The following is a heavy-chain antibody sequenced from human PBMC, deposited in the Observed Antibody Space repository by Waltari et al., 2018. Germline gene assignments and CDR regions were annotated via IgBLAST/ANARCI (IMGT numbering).Heavy chain of an antibody. CDR1: GFSVRSNY. CDR2: IDSGGST. J-gene: IGHJ2*01. CDR3: ASTNQSSSWYPMGYFDL. V-gene: IGHV3-53*02. Sequence: EVQLVETGGGLIQPGGSLRLSCAASGFSVRSNYMSWVRQAPGKGLGGVSVIDSGGSTHYADAVKGRFTISRDNSKNTLYLQMNTLRAGDTAVYYCASTNQSSSWYPMGYFDLWGRGTLVTVSS. D-gene: IGHD6-13*01.